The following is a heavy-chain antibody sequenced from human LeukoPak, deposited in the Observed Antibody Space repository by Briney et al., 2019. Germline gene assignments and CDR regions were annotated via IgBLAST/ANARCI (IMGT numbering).Heavy chain of an antibody. CDR3: AKDSRGITIFGVVIDAFDI. V-gene: IGHV3-21*04. J-gene: IGHJ3*02. Sequence: GGSLRLSCAASGFTFSSYSMNWVRQAPGKGLEWVSSITSSSSYIFYADSVKGRFTISRDNAKNTLYLQMNSLRAEDTAVYYCAKDSRGITIFGVVIDAFDIWGQGTMVTVSS. D-gene: IGHD3-3*01. CDR2: ITSSSSYI. CDR1: GFTFSSYS.